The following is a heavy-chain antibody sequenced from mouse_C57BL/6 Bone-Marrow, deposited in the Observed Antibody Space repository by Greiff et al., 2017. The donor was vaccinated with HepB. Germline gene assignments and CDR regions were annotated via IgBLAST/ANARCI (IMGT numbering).Heavy chain of an antibody. CDR3: ASLNYYGSSSWFAY. V-gene: IGHV2-6*01. D-gene: IGHD1-1*01. CDR2: IWGVGST. J-gene: IGHJ3*01. CDR1: GFSLTSYG. Sequence: VQLVESGPGLVAPSQSLSITCTVSGFSLTSYGVDWVRQSPGKGLEWLGVIWGVGSTNYNSALKSRLSISKDNSKSQVFLKMNSLQTDYTAMYYCASLNYYGSSSWFAYWGQGTLVTVSA.